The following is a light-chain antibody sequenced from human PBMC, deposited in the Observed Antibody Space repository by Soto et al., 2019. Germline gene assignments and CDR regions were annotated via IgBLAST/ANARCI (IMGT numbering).Light chain of an antibody. CDR1: SSNIGAGYD. V-gene: IGLV1-40*01. CDR3: QSYDSTLSARYV. CDR2: GNI. J-gene: IGLJ1*01. Sequence: QSALTQPPSVPGAPGQRVTISCTGSSSNIGAGYDVHWCQQRPGTAPKLLIFGNINRPSGVPDRFSGSKSGTSASLAITGLQAEDEGDYYCQSYDSTLSARYVFGTGTKVTVL.